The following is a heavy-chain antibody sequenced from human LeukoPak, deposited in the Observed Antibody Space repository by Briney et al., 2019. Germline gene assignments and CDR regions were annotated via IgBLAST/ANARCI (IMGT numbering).Heavy chain of an antibody. D-gene: IGHD3-22*01. Sequence: SGGSLRLSCAASGFTFSSYDMHWVRQATGKGLEWVSAIGTAGDTYSPGSVKGRFTISRENAKNSLYLQMNSLRAGDTAVYYCARGPHYYDSSGPPDYWGQGTLVTVSS. CDR1: GFTFSSYD. CDR3: ARGPHYYDSSGPPDY. J-gene: IGHJ4*02. CDR2: IGTAGDT. V-gene: IGHV3-13*01.